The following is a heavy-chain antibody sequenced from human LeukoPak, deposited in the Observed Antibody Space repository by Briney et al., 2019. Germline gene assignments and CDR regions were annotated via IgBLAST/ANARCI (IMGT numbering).Heavy chain of an antibody. J-gene: IGHJ6*03. CDR2: INTNTGNP. CDR1: GYTFTSYA. D-gene: IGHD3-9*01. CDR3: ARGGLTGYYTRASSYYMDV. V-gene: IGHV7-4-1*02. Sequence: ASVKVSCKASGYTFTSYAMNWVRQAPGQGLEWMGWINTNTGNPTYAQGFTGRFVFSLDTSVSTAYLQISSLKAEDTAVYYCARGGLTGYYTRASSYYMDVWGKGTTVTVSS.